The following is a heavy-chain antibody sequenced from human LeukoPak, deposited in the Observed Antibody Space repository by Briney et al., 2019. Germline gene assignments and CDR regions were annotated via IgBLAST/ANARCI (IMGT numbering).Heavy chain of an antibody. CDR1: GGSFSGYY. CDR3: AREVVAVADLGDYFDY. D-gene: IGHD6-19*01. J-gene: IGHJ4*02. V-gene: IGHV4-34*01. CDR2: INHSGST. Sequence: SETLSLTCAVYGGSFSGYYWSWIRQSPEKGLEWIGEINHSGSTNYNPSLKSRVTLSVDTSKNQFSLQLNSVTPEDTAVYYCAREVVAVADLGDYFDYWGQGTLVTVSS.